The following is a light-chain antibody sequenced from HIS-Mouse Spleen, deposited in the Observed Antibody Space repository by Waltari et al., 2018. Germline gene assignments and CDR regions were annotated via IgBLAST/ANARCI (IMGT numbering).Light chain of an antibody. V-gene: IGLV3-10*01. Sequence: SYELTQPPSVSVSPGQTARITCSGYSLPKKSAHWYQQKSGQAPVLVIYEDSKRHAGIPERFSGSSSGTMATLTISGAQVEDEADYYCYSTDSSGNHRVFGGGTKLTVL. J-gene: IGLJ2*01. CDR3: YSTDSSGNHRV. CDR2: EDS. CDR1: SLPKKS.